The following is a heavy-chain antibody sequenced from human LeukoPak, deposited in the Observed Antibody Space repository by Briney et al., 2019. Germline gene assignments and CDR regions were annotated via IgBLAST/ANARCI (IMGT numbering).Heavy chain of an antibody. CDR3: ASYDISPPHRFDP. Sequence: ASVKVSCKASGGTFSSYAISWVRQAPGQGLEWMGGIIPIFGTANYAQKFQGRVTITADESTSTAYMELSSLRSEDTAVYYCASYDISPPHRFDPWGQGTLVTVSS. D-gene: IGHD3-9*01. CDR1: GGTFSSYA. CDR2: IIPIFGTA. V-gene: IGHV1-69*13. J-gene: IGHJ5*02.